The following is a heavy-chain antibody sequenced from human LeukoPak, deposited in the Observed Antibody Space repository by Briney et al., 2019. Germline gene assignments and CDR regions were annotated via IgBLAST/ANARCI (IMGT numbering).Heavy chain of an antibody. CDR1: GYTFTSYY. J-gene: IGHJ4*02. CDR3: ARGFYGSGSYGTFDY. V-gene: IGHV1-46*01. D-gene: IGHD3-10*01. CDR2: INPSGGST. Sequence: VASVKVSCKASGYTFTSYYIHWVRQAPGQGLEWMGIINPSGGSTTYAQKFQGRVTMTRDTSTSTVYMELSSLISEDTAVYYCARGFYGSGSYGTFDYWGQGTLVTVSS.